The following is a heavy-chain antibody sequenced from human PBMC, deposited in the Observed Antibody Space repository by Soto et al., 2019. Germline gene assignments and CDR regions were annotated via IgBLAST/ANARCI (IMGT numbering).Heavy chain of an antibody. D-gene: IGHD1-26*01. CDR3: ARSSGGNFGIIIEGTNWFAP. Sequence: ASVKVSCKASGYTFTSYYIYWVRQAPGQGLEWMGMITPRDGTATYAQRFQGRVTLTRDTSASTVYMEVSSLTSEDTAMYYCARSSGGNFGIIIEGTNWFAPWGQGTLVTVSS. CDR2: ITPRDGTA. V-gene: IGHV1-46*01. CDR1: GYTFTSYY. J-gene: IGHJ5*02.